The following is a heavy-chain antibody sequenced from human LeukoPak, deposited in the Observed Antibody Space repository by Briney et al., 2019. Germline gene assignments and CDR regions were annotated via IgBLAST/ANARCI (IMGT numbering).Heavy chain of an antibody. CDR3: ARDSPRVFRRGWFDP. CDR2: ISYDGSNK. Sequence: GGSLRLSCAASGFTFSSYGMHWVRQAPGKGLEWVAVISYDGSNKYYADSVKGRFTISRDNAKNSLYLQMNSLRAEDTAVYYCARDSPRVFRRGWFDPWGQGTLVTVSS. V-gene: IGHV3-33*08. D-gene: IGHD3-10*01. CDR1: GFTFSSYG. J-gene: IGHJ5*02.